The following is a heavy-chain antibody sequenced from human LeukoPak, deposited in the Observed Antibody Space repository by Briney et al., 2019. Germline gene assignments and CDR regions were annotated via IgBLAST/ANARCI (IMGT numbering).Heavy chain of an antibody. CDR2: IYYSGTT. D-gene: IGHD5-24*01. CDR1: GGSISGYY. CDR3: ARRRDGYSDY. J-gene: IGHJ4*02. V-gene: IGHV4-59*08. Sequence: SETLSLTCTVSGGSISGYYWSWFRQPPGKGLEWIGYIYYSGTTNYNPSLKSRVTISVDTSKNQFSLKLSSVTAADTALYYCARRRDGYSDYWGQGILVTVSS.